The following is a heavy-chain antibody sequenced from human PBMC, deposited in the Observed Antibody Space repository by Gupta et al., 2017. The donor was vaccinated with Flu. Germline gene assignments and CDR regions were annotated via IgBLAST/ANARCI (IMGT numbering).Heavy chain of an antibody. V-gene: IGHV3-74*01. CDR1: GFTFSNYW. Sequence: EVQLVESGGGLVQPGGSLRLSCAASGFTFSNYWMYWVRQAPGKGLLWVLRDSPDGSDTGHADSVRGRFTISRDNAKNTLYLQMNSLRVDDSAMYYCVAYNWKNPLVWGQGTVVTVSS. D-gene: IGHD1-20*01. J-gene: IGHJ3*01. CDR3: VAYNWKNPLV. CDR2: DSPDGSDT.